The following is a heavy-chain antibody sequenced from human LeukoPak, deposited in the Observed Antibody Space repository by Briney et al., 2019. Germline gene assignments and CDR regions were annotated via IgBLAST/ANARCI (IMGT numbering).Heavy chain of an antibody. Sequence: GGSLRLSCTVSGFTVSSNSWSWVRQAPGKGLEWVSAIGGSGTKTFYAESVKGRFTISRDNSNNIIFLQMDSLRAEDTAMYYCAKTNYYDTTDDKPYTTHFDYWGQGALVTVSS. J-gene: IGHJ4*02. V-gene: IGHV3-23*01. CDR2: IGGSGTKT. CDR3: AKTNYYDTTDDKPYTTHFDY. CDR1: GFTVSSNS. D-gene: IGHD3-22*01.